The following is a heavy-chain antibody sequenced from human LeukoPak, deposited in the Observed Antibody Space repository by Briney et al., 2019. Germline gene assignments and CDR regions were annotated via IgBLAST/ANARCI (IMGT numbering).Heavy chain of an antibody. CDR2: INWNGGST. D-gene: IGHD3-22*01. CDR1: GFTFDDYG. V-gene: IGHV3-20*04. Sequence: PGESLRLSCAASGFTFDDYGMSWVRQAPGKGLEWVSGINWNGGSTGYADSVKGRFTISRDNAKNSLYLQMNSLRAEDTALYYCARGGYYYDSSGYYVRSSYFDYWGQGTLVTVSS. CDR3: ARGGYYYDSSGYYVRSSYFDY. J-gene: IGHJ4*02.